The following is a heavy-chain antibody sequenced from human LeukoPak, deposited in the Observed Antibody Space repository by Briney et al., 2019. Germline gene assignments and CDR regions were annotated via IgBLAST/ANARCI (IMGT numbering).Heavy chain of an antibody. CDR1: GGSFSGYY. CDR3: AGSLRYFDWRGVWAFDI. CDR2: IYTSGST. D-gene: IGHD3-9*01. V-gene: IGHV4-59*10. J-gene: IGHJ3*02. Sequence: SETLSLTCAVYGGSFSGYYWSWIRQPAGKGLEWIGRIYTSGSTNYNPSLKSRVTMSVDTSKNQFSLKLSSVTAADTAVYYCAGSLRYFDWRGVWAFDIWGQGTMVTVSS.